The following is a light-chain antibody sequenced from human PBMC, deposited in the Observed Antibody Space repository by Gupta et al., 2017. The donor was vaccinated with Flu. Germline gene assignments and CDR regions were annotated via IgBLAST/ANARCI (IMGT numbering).Light chain of an antibody. CDR2: EDR. CDR3: YSTDTSGNHRV. Sequence: GQTARITCSGDALAKKYAYWYQQKSGQAPVLIIYEDRKRPSGIPERFSGSSSGTRATLTISGAQVEDEADYYCYSTDTSGNHRVFGGGTNLTVL. J-gene: IGLJ3*02. V-gene: IGLV3-10*01. CDR1: ALAKKY.